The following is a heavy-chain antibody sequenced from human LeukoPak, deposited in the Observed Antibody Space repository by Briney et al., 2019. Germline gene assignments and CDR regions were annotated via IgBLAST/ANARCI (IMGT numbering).Heavy chain of an antibody. D-gene: IGHD6-19*01. CDR1: GFTFSSYSMN. Sequence: GSLRLSCAASGFTFSSYSMNWVRQPPGKGLEWIGSIFYSGSAYYNPSLKSRVTISVDTSKNQFSLKLSSVTAADTAVYYCARHSSGWHFSHFDYWGQGTLVTVSS. CDR2: IFYSGSA. J-gene: IGHJ4*02. V-gene: IGHV4-39*01. CDR3: ARHSSGWHFSHFDY.